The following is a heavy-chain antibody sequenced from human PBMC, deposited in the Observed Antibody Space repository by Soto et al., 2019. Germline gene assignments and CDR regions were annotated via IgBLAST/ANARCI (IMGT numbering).Heavy chain of an antibody. Sequence: GGSLRLSCAASGFSFSSYSMNWLRQAPGKGLEWVSSISSKPNRISYYIHYADSVKGRFTISRDNAKNSVYLQMNTLRVADTGVYYCARVRLDYGTKPYFFDNWGLGTLVTVSS. D-gene: IGHD4-17*01. CDR3: ARVRLDYGTKPYFFDN. J-gene: IGHJ4*02. CDR1: GFSFSSYS. CDR2: ISSKPNRISYYI. V-gene: IGHV3-21*04.